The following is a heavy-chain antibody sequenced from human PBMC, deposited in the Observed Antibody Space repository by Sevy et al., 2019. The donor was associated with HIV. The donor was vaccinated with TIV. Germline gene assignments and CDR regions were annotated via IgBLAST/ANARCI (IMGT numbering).Heavy chain of an antibody. D-gene: IGHD7-27*01. Sequence: GGSLRLSCSASGFPFSNYAMHWVRQAPGKGLEYVSVISNNGGRTYYAESVKGRCTISRDNTKNTLFLHRSSLGPEATAVYYCVKGDGWAGDSDYWGQGTLVTVSS. CDR2: ISNNGGRT. CDR3: VKGDGWAGDSDY. J-gene: IGHJ4*02. V-gene: IGHV3-64D*06. CDR1: GFPFSNYA.